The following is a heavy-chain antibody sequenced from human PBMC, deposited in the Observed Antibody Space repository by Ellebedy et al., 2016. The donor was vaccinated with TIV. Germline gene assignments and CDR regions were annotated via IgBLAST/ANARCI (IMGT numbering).Heavy chain of an antibody. Sequence: PGGSLRLSCAASGFSFSSYAMSWVRQAPGKGLEWVSGIYGSGGGISYSDSVKGRFTISRDNSKNTLYLQMNNLRAEDTATYYCAKDQVAGDGRWVFDMWGQGTKVTVSS. CDR1: GFSFSSYA. J-gene: IGHJ3*02. CDR2: IYGSGGGI. D-gene: IGHD5-24*01. CDR3: AKDQVAGDGRWVFDM. V-gene: IGHV3-23*01.